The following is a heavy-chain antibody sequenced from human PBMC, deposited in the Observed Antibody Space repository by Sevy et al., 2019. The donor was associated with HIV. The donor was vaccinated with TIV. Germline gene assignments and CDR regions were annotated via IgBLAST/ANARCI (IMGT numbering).Heavy chain of an antibody. J-gene: IGHJ3*02. CDR3: VHRRGYCSGGTCRYGDAFDI. Sequence: SGPTLVKPTQTLTLTCTFSGFSFDTSGVGVAWIRQPPGKALEWLALIYWNDDDRYSPSLKSRLTITKDTSKNQVVLKMTNMDPVETAKYFCVHRRGYCSGGTCRYGDAFDIWGQGTMVTVSS. V-gene: IGHV2-5*01. CDR2: IYWNDDD. CDR1: GFSFDTSGVG. D-gene: IGHD2-15*01.